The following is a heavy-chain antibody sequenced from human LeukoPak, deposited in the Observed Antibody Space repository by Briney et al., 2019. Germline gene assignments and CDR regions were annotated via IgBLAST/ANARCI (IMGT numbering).Heavy chain of an antibody. CDR3: TKTDGLKYFFPH. V-gene: IGHV3-48*03. D-gene: IGHD2/OR15-2a*01. CDR2: IVGNGITI. Sequence: GGSLRLSCAASGFTFSSYDLNWVRQAPGKGLEWVSYIVGNGITIYYADSVKGRFTISRDNAKNSLYLQMNSLRAEDTAVYYCTKTDGLKYFFPHWGQGTLVTVSS. CDR1: GFTFSSYD. J-gene: IGHJ1*01.